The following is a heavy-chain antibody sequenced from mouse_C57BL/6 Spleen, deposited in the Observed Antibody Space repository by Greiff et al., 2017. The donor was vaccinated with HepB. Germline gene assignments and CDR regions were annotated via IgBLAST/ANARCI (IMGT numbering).Heavy chain of an antibody. V-gene: IGHV5-9-1*02. J-gene: IGHJ2*01. Sequence: EVKLVESGEGLVKPGGSLKLSCAASGFTFSSYAMSWVRQTPEKRLEWVAYISSGGDYIYYADTVKGRFTISRDNARNTLYLQMSSLKSEDTAMYYCTRDRDGTHFDYWGQGTTLTVSS. D-gene: IGHD4-1*01. CDR1: GFTFSSYA. CDR3: TRDRDGTHFDY. CDR2: ISSGGDYI.